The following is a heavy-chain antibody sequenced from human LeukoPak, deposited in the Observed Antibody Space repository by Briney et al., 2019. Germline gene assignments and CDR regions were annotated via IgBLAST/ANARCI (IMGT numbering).Heavy chain of an antibody. D-gene: IGHD1-26*01. CDR1: GFTFSSYG. Sequence: SGGSLRLSCAASGFTFSSYGMSWVRQAPGKGLEWVSAISGSGGSTYYADSVKGRFTISRDNSKNTLYLQMNSLRAEDTAVYYCAKRMMSGIVGATRLRSAFDIWGQGTMVTVSS. CDR2: ISGSGGST. V-gene: IGHV3-23*01. J-gene: IGHJ3*02. CDR3: AKRMMSGIVGATRLRSAFDI.